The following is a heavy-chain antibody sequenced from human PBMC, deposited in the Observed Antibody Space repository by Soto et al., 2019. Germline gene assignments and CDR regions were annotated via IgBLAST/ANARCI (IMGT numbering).Heavy chain of an antibody. CDR1: GDTFNRFG. V-gene: IGHV1-18*01. Sequence: ASVKLSCKASGDTFNRFGISWVRQAPGQGLEWMGWINAGNGNTQYGQKLQGRVTITRDTSASTAYMELSSLRSEDTAVYYCARATKAAAASSGAFDIWGQGTMVTVSS. D-gene: IGHD6-13*01. CDR3: ARATKAAAASSGAFDI. CDR2: INAGNGNT. J-gene: IGHJ3*02.